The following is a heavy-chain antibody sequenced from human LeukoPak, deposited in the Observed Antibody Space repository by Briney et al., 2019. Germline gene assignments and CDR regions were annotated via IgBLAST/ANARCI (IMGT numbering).Heavy chain of an antibody. CDR2: IWYDGSKT. V-gene: IGHV3-33*06. CDR3: AKPWEPYSGSYYFDY. J-gene: IGHJ4*02. CDR1: GFTFTNYG. Sequence: GGSLRLSCAASGFTFTNYGMHWVRPAPGKGLEWVAVIWYDGSKTYSADSVKGRFTISRDNSKNTLYLQMNSLRAEDTAVYYCAKPWEPYSGSYYFDYWGQGTLVTVSS. D-gene: IGHD1-26*01.